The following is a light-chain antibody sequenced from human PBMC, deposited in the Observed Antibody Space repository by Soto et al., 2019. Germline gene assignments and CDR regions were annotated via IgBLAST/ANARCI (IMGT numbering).Light chain of an antibody. Sequence: EIVMTQSPATLSVSPGERVTLSCRASHRVSSYLAWYQQKPGQAPRLLIYGASTRATDIPARFSGSGSGTDFTLTISSLQSEDFAVYYCQQYNNWPLTFGGGTKVEIK. CDR1: HRVSSY. J-gene: IGKJ4*01. CDR2: GAS. V-gene: IGKV3D-15*01. CDR3: QQYNNWPLT.